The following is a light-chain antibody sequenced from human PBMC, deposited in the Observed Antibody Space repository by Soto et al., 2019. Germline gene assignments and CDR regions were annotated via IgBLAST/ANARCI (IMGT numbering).Light chain of an antibody. CDR3: SSYTSSTTYV. V-gene: IGLV2-14*01. CDR1: SSDVGGYNY. J-gene: IGLJ1*01. Sequence: QSALTQPASVSASPGQSIAISCTGTSSDVGGYNYVSWYQQHPGKAPKLMIYDVSNRPSGVSNRFSGSKSGNTASLTISGLKAEDEDDYYCSSYTSSTTYVFGTGTKLTVL. CDR2: DVS.